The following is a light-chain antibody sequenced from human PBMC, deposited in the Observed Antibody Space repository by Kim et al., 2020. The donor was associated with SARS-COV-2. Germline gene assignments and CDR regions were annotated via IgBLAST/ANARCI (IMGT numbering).Light chain of an antibody. J-gene: IGKJ1*01. Sequence: AAVGDRVSMTCRGSQGFGNYLAWYQQKPGQVPQVLIYSASVLQIGVPTRFSGSGSGTDFTLTIVSLQPEDIATYYCQEYYGAPWTFGQGTKVDIK. V-gene: IGKV1-27*01. CDR2: SAS. CDR3: QEYYGAPWT. CDR1: QGFGNY.